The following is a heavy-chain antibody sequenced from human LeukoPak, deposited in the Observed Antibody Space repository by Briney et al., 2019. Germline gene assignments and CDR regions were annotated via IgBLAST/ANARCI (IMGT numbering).Heavy chain of an antibody. Sequence: SVKVSFKASGGTFSSHAISWVRQAPGQGLEWVGGLIPVFGTTNYAEKFQGRVTITTDESTRTSYMELRSLKSDDTAVYYCARGKSGYDYGLDHWGQGTLVTVSS. CDR1: GGTFSSHA. CDR3: ARGKSGYDYGLDH. D-gene: IGHD5-12*01. V-gene: IGHV1-69*05. J-gene: IGHJ4*02. CDR2: LIPVFGTT.